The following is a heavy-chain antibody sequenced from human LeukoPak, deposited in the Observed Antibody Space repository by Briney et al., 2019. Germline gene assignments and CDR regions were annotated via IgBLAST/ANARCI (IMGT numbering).Heavy chain of an antibody. CDR2: IYLSGST. Sequence: SETLSLTCTVSGYSISSGYYWGWIRQPPGKGLEWFGSIYLSGSTTYNPSLKIQAPISVDTSKNQSSLKLIPVPAPNTAVYYCSRDRYYEPFDFWGQGTLVTVSS. J-gene: IGHJ4*02. CDR1: GYSISSGYY. CDR3: SRDRYYEPFDF. V-gene: IGHV4-38-2*02. D-gene: IGHD3-22*01.